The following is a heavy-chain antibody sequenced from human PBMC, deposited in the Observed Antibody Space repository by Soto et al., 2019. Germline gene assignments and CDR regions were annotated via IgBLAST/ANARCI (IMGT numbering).Heavy chain of an antibody. CDR1: GGSISIYY. CDR2: IYYSGST. V-gene: IGHV4-59*01. J-gene: IGHJ4*02. D-gene: IGHD6-6*01. Sequence: SETLSLTCTVSGGSISIYYWSWIRQPPGKGLEWIGYIYYSGSTNYNPSLKSRVTISVDTSKNQFSLKLSSVTAADTAVYYCAGATFYFYSSSWYFDYWGQGTLVTVSS. CDR3: AGATFYFYSSSWYFDY.